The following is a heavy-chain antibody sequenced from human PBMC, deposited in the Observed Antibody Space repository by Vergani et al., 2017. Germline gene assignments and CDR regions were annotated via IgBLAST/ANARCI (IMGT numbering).Heavy chain of an antibody. D-gene: IGHD6-19*01. J-gene: IGHJ4*02. CDR3: ARVSPGDNSGWEPFDY. V-gene: IGHV1-45*02. CDR1: GYTFTYRY. Sequence: QMQLVQSGAEVKKTGSSVKVSCKASGYTFTYRYLHWVRQAPGQALEWMGWITPFNGNTNYAQKFQDRVKITGDTSTNTVYMEMNNLRSEDTAVYYCARVSPGDNSGWEPFDYWGQGSLVTVSS. CDR2: ITPFNGNT.